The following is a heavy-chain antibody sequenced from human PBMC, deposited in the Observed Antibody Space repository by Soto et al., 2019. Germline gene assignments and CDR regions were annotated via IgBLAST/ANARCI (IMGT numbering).Heavy chain of an antibody. V-gene: IGHV1-18*01. Sequence: ATVKDSCKASGYTFTSYGISWMRQAPGQGLVWMGWISAYNGNTNYAQKLQGRVTMTTDTSTSTAYMELRSLRSDDTAVYYCARPVYSNYAGFDPWGQGTLVTVSS. D-gene: IGHD4-4*01. CDR1: GYTFTSYG. CDR3: ARPVYSNYAGFDP. J-gene: IGHJ5*02. CDR2: ISAYNGNT.